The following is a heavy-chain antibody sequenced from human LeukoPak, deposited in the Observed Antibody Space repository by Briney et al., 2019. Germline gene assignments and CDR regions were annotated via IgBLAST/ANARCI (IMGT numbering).Heavy chain of an antibody. CDR1: GVSLSGFY. CDR3: ARIWGGY. D-gene: IGHD3-16*01. J-gene: IGHJ4*02. CDR2: IIHTGST. Sequence: SATLSLTCVVSGVSLSGFYCHCICLPPGKGLERVGGIIHTGSTNYNPSLKSRVTISVDTSKNQFSLNLTSVTAADMAVYYCARIWGGYWGQGTLVTVSS. V-gene: IGHV4-34*12.